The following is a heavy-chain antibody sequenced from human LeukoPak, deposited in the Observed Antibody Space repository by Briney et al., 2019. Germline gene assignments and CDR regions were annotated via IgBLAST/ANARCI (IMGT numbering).Heavy chain of an antibody. CDR3: ASLVPSDY. Sequence: SETLSLTCSVSGGFNTHYYWSWIRQPPGKGLEWIGYFYHSGSTNYNPSLKSRVTISVDTSKSHFSLKLSSVTAADTAVYYCASLVPSDYWGQGTLVTVSS. V-gene: IGHV4-59*01. D-gene: IGHD6-13*01. CDR1: GGFNTHYY. J-gene: IGHJ4*02. CDR2: FYHSGST.